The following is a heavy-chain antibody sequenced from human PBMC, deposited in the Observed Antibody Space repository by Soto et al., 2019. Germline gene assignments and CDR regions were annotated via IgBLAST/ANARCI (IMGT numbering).Heavy chain of an antibody. Sequence: SETLSLTCTVSGGSISSYYWSWIRQPPGKGLEWIGYIYYSGSTNYNPSLKSRVTISVDTSKNQFSLKLSSVTAADTAVYYCARTPRYGSGSYYDYWGQGTLVTVSS. J-gene: IGHJ4*02. D-gene: IGHD3-10*01. CDR1: GGSISSYY. CDR3: ARTPRYGSGSYYDY. V-gene: IGHV4-59*01. CDR2: IYYSGST.